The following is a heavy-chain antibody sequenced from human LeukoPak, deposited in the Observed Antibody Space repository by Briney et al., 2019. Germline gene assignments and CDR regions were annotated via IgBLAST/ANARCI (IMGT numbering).Heavy chain of an antibody. J-gene: IGHJ3*02. D-gene: IGHD3-3*01. CDR1: GGSISSGSYY. CDR3: ARDVFMYYDFWGGYDAFDI. CDR2: IYTSGST. Sequence: SQTLSLTCTVSGGSISSGSYYWSWIRQPAGKGLEWIGRIYTSGSTNYNPSLKSRVTISVDTSKNQFSLKLSSVTAADTAVYYCARDVFMYYDFWGGYDAFDIWGQGTMVTVSS. V-gene: IGHV4-61*02.